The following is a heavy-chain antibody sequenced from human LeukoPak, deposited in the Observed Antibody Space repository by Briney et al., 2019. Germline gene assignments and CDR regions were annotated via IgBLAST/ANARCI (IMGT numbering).Heavy chain of an antibody. CDR1: GGSISSGDYY. J-gene: IGHJ4*02. D-gene: IGHD2-2*01. CDR2: IYYSGST. Sequence: SETLSLTCTVSGGSISSGDYYWSWIRQPPGTGLEWIGYIYYSGSTYYNPSLKSRVTISVDTSKNQFSLKLSSVTAADTAVYYCARAAPLLIVVGYFDYWGQGTLVTVSS. V-gene: IGHV4-30-4*08. CDR3: ARAAPLLIVVGYFDY.